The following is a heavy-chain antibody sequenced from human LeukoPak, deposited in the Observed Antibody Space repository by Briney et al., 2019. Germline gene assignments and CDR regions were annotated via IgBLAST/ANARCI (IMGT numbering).Heavy chain of an antibody. CDR1: GYSISSGYY. D-gene: IGHD3-10*01. CDR3: ARARFGELPYNWFDP. J-gene: IGHJ5*02. CDR2: IYHRGST. V-gene: IGHV4-38-2*02. Sequence: SETLSLTCTVFGYSISSGYYWGWIRQPPGKGLEWIGSIYHRGSTYYNPSLKSRVTISVDTSKNQFSLKLSSVTAADTAVYYCARARFGELPYNWFDPWGQGTLVTVSS.